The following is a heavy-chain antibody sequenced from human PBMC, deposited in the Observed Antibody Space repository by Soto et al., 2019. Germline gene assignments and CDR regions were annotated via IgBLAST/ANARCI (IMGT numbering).Heavy chain of an antibody. D-gene: IGHD2-8*01. J-gene: IGHJ6*02. CDR3: ARDPYHVPMVNSPNLYGMDV. V-gene: IGHV1-18*01. CDR1: GYTFTTYD. Sequence: QVQLVQYGAEVKKPGASVKVSCKASGYTFTTYDISWVRQAPGQGLEWMGRISTYNGNTNYPQSLQGRLTMTTDTSTTTASMELRSLRSDDTAVYYCARDPYHVPMVNSPNLYGMDVWGQGTTVPVSS. CDR2: ISTYNGNT.